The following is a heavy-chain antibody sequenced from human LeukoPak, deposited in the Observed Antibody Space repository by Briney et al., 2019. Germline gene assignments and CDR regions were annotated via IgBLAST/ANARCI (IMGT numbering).Heavy chain of an antibody. CDR3: TRVLRGYGGYYFDY. D-gene: IGHD4-23*01. Sequence: GGSLRLSCTASGFTFGDYAMSWFRQALGKGLEWVGFIRSKAYGGTTEYAASVKGRFTISRDDSKSIAYLQMNSLKTEDTAVYYCTRVLRGYGGYYFDYWGQGTLVTVSS. CDR1: GFTFGDYA. V-gene: IGHV3-49*03. CDR2: IRSKAYGGTT. J-gene: IGHJ4*02.